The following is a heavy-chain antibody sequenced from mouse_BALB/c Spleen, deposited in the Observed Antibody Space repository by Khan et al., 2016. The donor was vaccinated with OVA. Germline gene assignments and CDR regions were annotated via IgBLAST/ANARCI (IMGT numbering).Heavy chain of an antibody. Sequence: QVQLQQSGPQLVRPGASVKISCKASGYSFTTYWMHWVKQRPGQGLEWIGMIDPSDSETRLNQKFKDKATLTVDKSYSTAYMRLSSPTSEDSAIYYCARKGDYGAWFAYWGQGTLVTVSA. D-gene: IGHD2-4*01. CDR3: ARKGDYGAWFAY. CDR2: IDPSDSET. CDR1: GYSFTTYW. V-gene: IGHV1S127*01. J-gene: IGHJ3*01.